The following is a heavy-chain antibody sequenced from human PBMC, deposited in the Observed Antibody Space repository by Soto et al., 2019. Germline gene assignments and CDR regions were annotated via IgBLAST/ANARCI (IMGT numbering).Heavy chain of an antibody. CDR3: AKETSGDWGYMDV. CDR1: GFTFGSYA. Sequence: PGGSLRLSCAASGFTFGSYAMTWGRQAPGKGLEWVASITNSGDMTEYAFFVEGRFTISRDNSNNMLYLQMKNLRAGDTALYYCAKETSGDWGYMDVWGRGTTVTASS. D-gene: IGHD2-21*02. J-gene: IGHJ6*03. V-gene: IGHV3-23*01. CDR2: ITNSGDMT.